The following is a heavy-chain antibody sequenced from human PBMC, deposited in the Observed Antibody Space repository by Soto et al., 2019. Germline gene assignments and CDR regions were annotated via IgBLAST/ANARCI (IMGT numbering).Heavy chain of an antibody. Sequence: GGSLRLSCAASRFTFSRYAMSWVRQAPGKGLEWVSTIHGGGGPTYYADSVKGRFTISRDNSKNTLYLQMNSLRAEDTAVYYCAKSEDYYGSGSYYTPYPYFDYWGQGTLVTVSS. CDR2: IHGGGGPT. CDR3: AKSEDYYGSGSYYTPYPYFDY. V-gene: IGHV3-23*01. CDR1: RFTFSRYA. J-gene: IGHJ4*02. D-gene: IGHD3-10*01.